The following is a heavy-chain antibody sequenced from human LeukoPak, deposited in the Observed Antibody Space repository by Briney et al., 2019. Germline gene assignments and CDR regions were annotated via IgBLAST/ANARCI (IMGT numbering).Heavy chain of an antibody. J-gene: IGHJ4*02. CDR3: ARVGPYSSGWYIDY. V-gene: IGHV4-38-2*02. CDR1: GFSLNIGYY. D-gene: IGHD6-19*01. Sequence: PSETLSLTCTVSGFSLNIGYYWGWIRPPPGKGLEWIGSIFYSGSTYYNPSLKSRVTISVDTSKNQFSLKLDSVTAADTAVYYCARVGPYSSGWYIDYWGQGTLVTVSS. CDR2: IFYSGST.